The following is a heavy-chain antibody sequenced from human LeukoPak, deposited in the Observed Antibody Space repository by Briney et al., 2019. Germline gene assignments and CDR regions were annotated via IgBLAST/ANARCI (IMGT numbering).Heavy chain of an antibody. J-gene: IGHJ6*03. D-gene: IGHD3-10*01. V-gene: IGHV4-59*01. CDR2: IYYSGST. Sequence: SETLSLTCTVSGGSISSYYWSWIRQPPGKGLEWIGYIYYSGSTNYNPSLKSRVTISVDTSKNQFSLKRSSVTAADTAVYYCARETSQTGAHYMDVWGKGTTVTISS. CDR3: ARETSQTGAHYMDV. CDR1: GGSISSYY.